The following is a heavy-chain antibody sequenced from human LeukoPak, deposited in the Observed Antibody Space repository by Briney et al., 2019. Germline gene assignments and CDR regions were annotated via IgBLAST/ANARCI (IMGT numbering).Heavy chain of an antibody. D-gene: IGHD1-1*01. J-gene: IGHJ6*02. CDR1: GGSVSTGTYY. CDR2: IYYTGST. CDR3: ARATSHYYHAVDV. V-gene: IGHV4-61*01. Sequence: SETLSLTCPVSGGSVSTGTYYWSWIRQPPGTALEWIGYIYYTGSTNYNPSLKSRVTISRDTSKNQFSLRLTSVTAADTAVYYCARATSHYYHAVDVWGQGTTVTVSS.